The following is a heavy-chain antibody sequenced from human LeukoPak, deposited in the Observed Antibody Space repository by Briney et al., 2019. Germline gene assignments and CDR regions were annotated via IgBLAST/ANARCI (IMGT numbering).Heavy chain of an antibody. J-gene: IGHJ1*01. D-gene: IGHD3-22*01. Sequence: ASVKVSCKASGYTFTSYGISWVRQAPGQGLEWMGIINPSGGSTSYAQKFQGRVTMTRDTSTSTVYMELSSLRSEDTAVYYCARGHYYDSSGYPPFQHWGQGTLVTLSS. CDR1: GYTFTSYG. CDR3: ARGHYYDSSGYPPFQH. CDR2: INPSGGST. V-gene: IGHV1-46*01.